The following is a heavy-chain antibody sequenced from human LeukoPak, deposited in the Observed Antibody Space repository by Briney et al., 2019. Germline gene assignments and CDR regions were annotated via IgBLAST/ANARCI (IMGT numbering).Heavy chain of an antibody. J-gene: IGHJ4*02. V-gene: IGHV3-7*01. CDR2: IKQDGGEK. D-gene: IGHD6-19*01. CDR1: GFGFSTYW. CDR3: SRAKSGSSSGSF. Sequence: GGSLRLSCAASGFGFSTYWMNWVRQAPGKGLEWVANIKQDGGEKYYVDSVKGRFTISRDNAKNSLYLQMNSLRDEDTAVYYCSRAKSGSSSGSFCGQGTLVIVSS.